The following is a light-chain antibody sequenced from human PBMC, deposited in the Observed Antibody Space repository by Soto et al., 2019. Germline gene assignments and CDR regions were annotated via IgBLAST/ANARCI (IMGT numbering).Light chain of an antibody. CDR2: VAS. CDR1: QSVSSN. V-gene: IGKV3-15*01. CDR3: QQYNLWPLT. Sequence: EIVMTQSPATLSVSPGERATLSCRASQSVSSNLAWYQQKPGQTPKLLIYVASTRATGIPARFSGSGSGPEFPLTISTLQSEDFAVYYCQQYNLWPLTFGGATKVQFK. J-gene: IGKJ4*01.